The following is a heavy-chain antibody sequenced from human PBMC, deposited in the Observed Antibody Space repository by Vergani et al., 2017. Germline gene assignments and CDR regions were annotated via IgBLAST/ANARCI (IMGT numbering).Heavy chain of an antibody. D-gene: IGHD4-17*01. J-gene: IGHJ4*02. CDR2: INPNGGGT. CDR1: GYTFTGYY. CDR3: ARADYGDYLDY. V-gene: IGHV1-2*02. Sequence: QVQLVQSGAEVKKPGASVKVSCKASGYTFTGYYMHWVRQAPGQGLEWMGWINPNGGGTNYAQKFQGRVTMTRDTSISTAYMELSRLRSDDPAVYYGARADYGDYLDYWGQGTLVTVSS.